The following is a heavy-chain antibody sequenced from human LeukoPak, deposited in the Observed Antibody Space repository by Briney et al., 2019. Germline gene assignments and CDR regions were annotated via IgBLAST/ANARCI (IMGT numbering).Heavy chain of an antibody. CDR1: GDSISSYY. CDR2: IYYSGYT. CDR3: ASSPPTYYYDSSGYYPN. D-gene: IGHD3-22*01. Sequence: SETLSLTCTVSGDSISSYYWSWIRQPPGKGLEWIGYIYYSGYTNYNPSLKSRVTISVDTSKNQFSLKLSSVTAADTAVYYCASSPPTYYYDSSGYYPNWGQGTLVTVSS. J-gene: IGHJ4*02. V-gene: IGHV4-59*01.